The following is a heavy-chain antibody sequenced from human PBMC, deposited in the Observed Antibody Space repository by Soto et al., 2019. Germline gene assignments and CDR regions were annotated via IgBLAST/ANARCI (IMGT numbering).Heavy chain of an antibody. V-gene: IGHV1-18*04. J-gene: IGHJ6*02. D-gene: IGHD2-2*01. CDR3: ARLVVPAAKQMKRTMPLYYYYYYYGMDV. CDR1: GYTFTSYG. Sequence: ASEKVSCKASGYTFTSYGISWVRQAPGQGLEGMGWISAYNGNTNNAQKPQGGVTMTTNTSTSTAYMEPRSLRSDDTAVYYCARLVVPAAKQMKRTMPLYYYYYYYGMDVWGQGTTVTVSS. CDR2: ISAYNGNT.